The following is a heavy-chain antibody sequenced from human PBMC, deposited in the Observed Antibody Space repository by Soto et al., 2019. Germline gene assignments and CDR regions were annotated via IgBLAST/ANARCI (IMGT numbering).Heavy chain of an antibody. V-gene: IGHV4-39*07. J-gene: IGHJ4*02. CDR1: GGSISSSSYY. CDR2: IYYSGST. D-gene: IGHD4-17*01. Sequence: SETLSLTCIVSGGSISSSSYYWGWIRQPPGKGLEWIGSIYYSGSTYYNPSLKSRVTISVDTSKNQFSLKLSSVTAADTAVYYCARGRYYGDYRYFDYWGQGTLVTVSS. CDR3: ARGRYYGDYRYFDY.